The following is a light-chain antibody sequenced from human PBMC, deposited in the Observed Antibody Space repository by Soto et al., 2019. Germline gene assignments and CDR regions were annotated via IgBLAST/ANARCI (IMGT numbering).Light chain of an antibody. Sequence: QSALTQPASVSGSPGQSVTISCTGTSSDVGAYNYVSWYQQHPGKAPKLLIYEVTNRPSGVSDRFSGSRTGNTASLTISGLQAEDEAHYYCSSYTSSNTLFVFGGGTKLTVL. J-gene: IGLJ2*01. CDR3: SSYTSSNTLFV. CDR2: EVT. CDR1: SSDVGAYNY. V-gene: IGLV2-14*01.